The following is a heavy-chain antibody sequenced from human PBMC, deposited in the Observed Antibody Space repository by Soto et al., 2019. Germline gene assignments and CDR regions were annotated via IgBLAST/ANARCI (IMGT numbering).Heavy chain of an antibody. J-gene: IGHJ4*02. CDR2: ISGSGGST. Sequence: GGSLRLSCAASGFTFSSYAMSWVRQAPGKGLEWVSAISGSGGSTYYAESVKGRFTISRDNSKNTLYLQMNSLRAEDTAVYYCAKGAPDVVVPAAMGLFDYWGQGTLVTVSS. CDR1: GFTFSSYA. D-gene: IGHD2-2*01. CDR3: AKGAPDVVVPAAMGLFDY. V-gene: IGHV3-23*01.